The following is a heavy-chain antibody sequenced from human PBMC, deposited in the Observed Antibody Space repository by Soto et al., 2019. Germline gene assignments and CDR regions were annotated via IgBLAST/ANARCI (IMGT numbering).Heavy chain of an antibody. D-gene: IGHD3-22*01. CDR1: GFTFSSYA. CDR2: ISYDGSNK. Sequence: QTGGSLRLSCAASGFTFSSYAMHWVRQAPGKGLEWVAVISYDGSNKYYADSVKGRFTISRDNSKNTLYLQMNSLRAEDTAVYYCAREFLVVMDYWGQGTLVTVSS. V-gene: IGHV3-30-3*01. J-gene: IGHJ4*02. CDR3: AREFLVVMDY.